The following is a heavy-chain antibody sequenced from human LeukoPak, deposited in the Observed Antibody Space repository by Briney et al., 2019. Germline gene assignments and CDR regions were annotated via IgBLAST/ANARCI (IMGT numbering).Heavy chain of an antibody. V-gene: IGHV3-7*01. CDR2: IKQDGGEE. D-gene: IGHD2-2*02. J-gene: IGHJ6*03. CDR3: AREDTIVVVPAAISWYYMDV. CDR1: GFTFNTYW. Sequence: GGSLRLSCAASGFTFNTYWMSWVRQAPGKGLEWVANIKQDGGEEYYVDSVKGRFTISKDNAKNSLYLQMNSLRAEDTAVYYCAREDTIVVVPAAISWYYMDVWGKGTTVTVSS.